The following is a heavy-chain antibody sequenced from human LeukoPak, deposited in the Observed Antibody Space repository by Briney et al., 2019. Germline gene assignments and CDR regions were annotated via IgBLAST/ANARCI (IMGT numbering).Heavy chain of an antibody. J-gene: IGHJ4*02. CDR3: ARNFCSSTSCYAYYFDY. V-gene: IGHV4-59*08. Sequence: SETLSLTCTVSGGSISSYYWSWIRQPPGKGLEWIGYIYYSGSTNYNPSLKSRVTISVDTSKNQFSLKLSSVTAADTAVYYCARNFCSSTSCYAYYFDYWGQGTLVIVSS. CDR1: GGSISSYY. D-gene: IGHD2-2*01. CDR2: IYYSGST.